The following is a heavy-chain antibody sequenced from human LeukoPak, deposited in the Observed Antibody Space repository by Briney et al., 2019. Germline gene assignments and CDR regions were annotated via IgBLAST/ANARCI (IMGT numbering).Heavy chain of an antibody. J-gene: IGHJ6*02. CDR3: ARDLYYDFWSGSVYYYYGMDV. CDR1: GYTFTSYD. Sequence: ASVKVSCKASGYTFTSYDINWVRQATGQGLEWMGWMNPNSGNTGYAQKFQGRVTMTRDTSTSTVYMELSSLRSEDTAVYYCARDLYYDFWSGSVYYYYGMDVWGQGTTVTVSS. CDR2: MNPNSGNT. V-gene: IGHV1-8*01. D-gene: IGHD3-3*01.